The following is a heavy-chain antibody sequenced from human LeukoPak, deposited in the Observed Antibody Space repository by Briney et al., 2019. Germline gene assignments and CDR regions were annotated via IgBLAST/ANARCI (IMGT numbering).Heavy chain of an antibody. CDR1: GYTFSDYY. Sequence: ASVKVSCKASGYTFSDYYVAWVRQAPGQGLEWMGRINPDSGGTKYAQKFQGRVTMTSDTSISTVYMDLNRLTSDDTAVYYCARAPPSGNSISSYRRHFDHWGRGTLVTVSS. D-gene: IGHD2-2*01. CDR2: INPDSGGT. J-gene: IGHJ4*02. V-gene: IGHV1-2*06. CDR3: ARAPPSGNSISSYRRHFDH.